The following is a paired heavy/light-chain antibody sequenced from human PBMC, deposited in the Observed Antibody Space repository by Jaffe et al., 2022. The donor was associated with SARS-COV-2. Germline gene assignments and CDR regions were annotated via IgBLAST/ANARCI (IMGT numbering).Heavy chain of an antibody. D-gene: IGHD3-10*01. J-gene: IGHJ4*02. CDR3: AKGRAATMVRGVMAHFDN. Sequence: EVELVESGGGLVQPGGSLRLSCAASGFTFSAYVMNWVRQAPGKGLEWVSGISVSGGSTFYVDSVKGRFTISRDNSKNTLYLQMNSLRPEDTALYYCAKGRAATMVRGVMAHFDNWGQGTQVTVSS. CDR1: GFTFSAYV. V-gene: IGHV3-23*04. CDR2: ISVSGGST.
Light chain of an antibody. J-gene: IGKJ1*01. CDR3: QQTYSTPLT. CDR1: QSISTY. Sequence: DIQMTQSPSSLSASVGDRVTITCRASQSISTYLNWYQQKPGKAPKLLIYAATSLQSGVPSGFSGSGSGTDFTLTISSLQPEDLATYYCQQTYSTPLTFGQGTKVEIK. CDR2: AAT. V-gene: IGKV1-39*01.